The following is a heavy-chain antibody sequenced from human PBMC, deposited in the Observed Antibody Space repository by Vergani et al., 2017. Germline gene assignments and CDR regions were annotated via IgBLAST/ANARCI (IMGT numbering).Heavy chain of an antibody. CDR1: GYSFTSYW. CDR3: ARVMYCSSTSCYRYYYYYGMDV. Sequence: EVQLVQSGAEVKKPGESLKISCKGSGYSFTSYWIGWVRQMPGKGLEWMGIIYPGDSDTRYSPSFQGQVTISRDNSKNTLYLQMNSLRAEDTAVYYCARVMYCSSTSCYRYYYYYGMDVWGQGTTVTVSS. J-gene: IGHJ6*02. CDR2: IYPGDSDT. V-gene: IGHV5-51*01. D-gene: IGHD2-2*01.